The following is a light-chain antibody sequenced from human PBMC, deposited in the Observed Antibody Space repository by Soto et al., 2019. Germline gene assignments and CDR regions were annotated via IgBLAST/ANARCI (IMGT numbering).Light chain of an antibody. CDR3: SSYTSSSTLG. Sequence: QSVLTQPASVSGSPGQPITISCTGTSSDVGGYNYVSWYQQHPGKAPKLVIYDVSNRPSGVSNRFSGSKSGNTASLTISGLQAEDEADYYCSSYTSSSTLGFGGGTKVTVL. V-gene: IGLV2-14*01. J-gene: IGLJ3*02. CDR1: SSDVGGYNY. CDR2: DVS.